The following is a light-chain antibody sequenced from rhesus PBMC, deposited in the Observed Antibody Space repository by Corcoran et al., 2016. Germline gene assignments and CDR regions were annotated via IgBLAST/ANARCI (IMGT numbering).Light chain of an antibody. J-gene: IGKJ3*01. Sequence: DIQMTQSPSSLSASVGDRVTITCRASQGITNDLAWYQQKPGETPKLLIYGASSLQSGIPSRFSGSGSGTDFTLPFSSLQSEDFATYYCQHYYSTPFTFGPGTKLDIK. CDR2: GAS. V-gene: IGKV1-33*02. CDR1: QGITND. CDR3: QHYYSTPFT.